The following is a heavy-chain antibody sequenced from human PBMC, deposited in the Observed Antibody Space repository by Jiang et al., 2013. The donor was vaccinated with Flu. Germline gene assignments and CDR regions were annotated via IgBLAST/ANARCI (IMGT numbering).Heavy chain of an antibody. V-gene: IGHV4-59*01. D-gene: IGHD6-19*01. Sequence: LLKPSETLSLTCTVSGGSISSYYWSWIRQPPGKGLEWIGYIYYSGSTNYNPSLKSRVTISVDTSKNQFSLKLSSVTAADTAVYYCARDSWTGWLDYYGMDVWGKGTTVTVSS. CDR3: ARDSWTGWLDYYGMDV. J-gene: IGHJ6*04. CDR1: GGSISSYY. CDR2: IYYSGST.